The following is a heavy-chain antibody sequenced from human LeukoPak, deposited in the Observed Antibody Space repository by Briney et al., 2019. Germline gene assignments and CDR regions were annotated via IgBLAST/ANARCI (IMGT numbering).Heavy chain of an antibody. CDR2: INPNSGGT. Sequence: ASVKVSCKASGYTFTGYYMHWVRQAPGQGLEWMGWINPNSGGTNYAQKFQGWVTMTRDTSISTAYMELSRLRSDDTAVYYCARSRYSSGWRDHFDYWGQGTLVTVSS. V-gene: IGHV1-2*04. J-gene: IGHJ4*02. D-gene: IGHD6-19*01. CDR3: ARSRYSSGWRDHFDY. CDR1: GYTFTGYY.